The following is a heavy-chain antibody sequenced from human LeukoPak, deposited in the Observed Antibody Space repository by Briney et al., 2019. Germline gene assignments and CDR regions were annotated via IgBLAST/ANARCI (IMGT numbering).Heavy chain of an antibody. J-gene: IGHJ6*02. CDR1: GFTFSSYG. D-gene: IGHD3-10*01. Sequence: GRSLRLSCAASGFTFSSYGMHWVRQAPGKGLEWVAVIWEDGSKKYYANSVKGRFTISRENSKNTFLQMNSLRAEDTAVYYCARGFGELLYYAMDCWGQGTTVTVSS. CDR2: IWEDGSKK. CDR3: ARGFGELLYYAMDC. V-gene: IGHV3-33*01.